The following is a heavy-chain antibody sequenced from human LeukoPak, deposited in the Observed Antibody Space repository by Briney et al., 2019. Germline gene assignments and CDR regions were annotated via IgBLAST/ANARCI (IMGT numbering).Heavy chain of an antibody. CDR2: IRYDGSNK. CDR1: GFPFSSYG. J-gene: IGHJ6*03. CDR3: ARDKYNFWSGSNYYYMDV. V-gene: IGHV3-30*02. Sequence: GGSLRLSCAASGFPFSSYGMHWVRQAPGKGLEWVAFIRYDGSNKYYSDSVKGRFTISRDNSKNTLYLQMNSLRAEDTAVYYCARDKYNFWSGSNYYYMDVWGKGTTVTVSS. D-gene: IGHD3-3*01.